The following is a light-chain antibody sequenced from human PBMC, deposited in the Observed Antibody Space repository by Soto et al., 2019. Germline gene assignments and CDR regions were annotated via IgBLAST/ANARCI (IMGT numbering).Light chain of an antibody. V-gene: IGKV3-20*01. J-gene: IGKJ1*01. CDR1: QSVTSNY. Sequence: EIVLTQSPGTLALSPGERAPVSCRASQSVTSNYLACYQQKPGQAPGLLIYDTSTRASGVPDRFSGSGSGTEFTLTISRLEPEDFAVYYCQQYGTSPQTFGQGTKVDI. CDR3: QQYGTSPQT. CDR2: DTS.